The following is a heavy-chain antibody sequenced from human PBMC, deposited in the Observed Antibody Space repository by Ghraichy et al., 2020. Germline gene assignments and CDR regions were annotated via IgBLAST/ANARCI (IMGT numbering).Heavy chain of an antibody. V-gene: IGHV4-34*01. CDR3: ARGRPLYDYIWGSYRYTRFDY. CDR2: INHSGST. D-gene: IGHD3-16*02. J-gene: IGHJ4*02. CDR1: GGSFSGYY. Sequence: SETLSLTCAVYGGSFSGYYWSWIRQPPGKGLEWIGEINHSGSTNYNPSLRSRVTISVDTSKNQFSLKLSSVTAADTAVYYCARGRPLYDYIWGSYRYTRFDYWGQGTLVTVSS.